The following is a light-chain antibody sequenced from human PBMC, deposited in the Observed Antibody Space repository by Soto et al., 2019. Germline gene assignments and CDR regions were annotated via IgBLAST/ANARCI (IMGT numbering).Light chain of an antibody. Sequence: EIVFTQSPGTLSLSPGERATLSCRARPCVSSSYLAWYQQKPGXAPRLLIYGASSRATGFPDRFSGIGSGTDFTLTISRLEPEDFAVYYCQQRSDWPLTFGGGTKVDIK. CDR2: GAS. CDR3: QQRSDWPLT. V-gene: IGKV3D-20*02. J-gene: IGKJ4*01. CDR1: PCVSSSY.